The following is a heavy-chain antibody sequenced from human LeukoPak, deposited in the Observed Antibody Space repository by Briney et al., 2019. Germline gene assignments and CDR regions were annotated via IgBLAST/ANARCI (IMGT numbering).Heavy chain of an antibody. CDR2: ISSSSSYI. CDR3: ARDLNGSGSY. J-gene: IGHJ4*02. CDR1: GFTFSSYS. D-gene: IGHD3-10*01. Sequence: GSLRLSCAASGFTFSSYSMNWVRQAPGKGLEWDSSISSSSSYIYYADSVKGRFTISRDNAKNSLYLQMNSLGAEDTAVYYCARDLNGSGSYWGQGTLVTVSS. V-gene: IGHV3-21*01.